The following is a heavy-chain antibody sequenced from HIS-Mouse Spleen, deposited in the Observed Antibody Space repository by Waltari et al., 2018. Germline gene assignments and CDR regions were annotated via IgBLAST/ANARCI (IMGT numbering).Heavy chain of an antibody. CDR3: ARSGRLYGSGSYYFDY. CDR2: IYYSGST. CDR1: GGSISSRSYY. D-gene: IGHD3-10*01. V-gene: IGHV4-39*07. J-gene: IGHJ4*02. Sequence: QLQLQESGPGLVKPSETLSLTCTVSGGSISSRSYYLCWIRQPPGKGLEWIGSIYYSGSTYYNPSLKSRVTISVDTSKNQFSLKLSSVTAADTAVYYCARSGRLYGSGSYYFDYWGQGTLVTVSS.